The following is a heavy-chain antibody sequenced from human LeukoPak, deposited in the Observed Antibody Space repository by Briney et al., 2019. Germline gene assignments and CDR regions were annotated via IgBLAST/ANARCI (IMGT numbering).Heavy chain of an antibody. Sequence: ASVKVSCKASGYTFTGYYMRWVRQAPGQGLEWMGWINPNSGGTNYAQKFQGRVTMTRDTSISTAYMELSRLRSDDTAVYYCARDLGIVVVPAAYYFDYWGQGTLVTVSS. V-gene: IGHV1-2*02. CDR3: ARDLGIVVVPAAYYFDY. D-gene: IGHD2-2*01. J-gene: IGHJ4*02. CDR1: GYTFTGYY. CDR2: INPNSGGT.